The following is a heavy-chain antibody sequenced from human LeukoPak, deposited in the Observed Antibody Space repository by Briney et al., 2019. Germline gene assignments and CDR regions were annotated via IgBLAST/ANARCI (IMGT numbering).Heavy chain of an antibody. V-gene: IGHV4-30-2*01. Sequence: SQTLSLTCTVSGGSISSGGYYWSWIRQPPGKGLEWVVYIYHSGSTYYNPSLKSRVTISVDRSKNQFSLKLSSVTAADTAVYYCAYPGRRDGYPGAFDIWGQGTMVTVSS. J-gene: IGHJ3*02. CDR3: AYPGRRDGYPGAFDI. CDR1: GGSISSGGYY. D-gene: IGHD5-24*01. CDR2: IYHSGST.